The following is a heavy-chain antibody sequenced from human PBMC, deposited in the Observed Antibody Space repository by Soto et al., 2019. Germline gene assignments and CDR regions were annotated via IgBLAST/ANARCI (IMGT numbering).Heavy chain of an antibody. D-gene: IGHD2-8*01. CDR2: IYYSGST. CDR3: ARIDPPLMLAWFAP. Sequence: PSETLSLTCTVSGGSISSNYWSWIRQPPGKGLEWIGYIYYSGSTNYNSSLKSRVTISVHTSKNQFSLKLTSVTAADTAVYYCARIDPPLMLAWFAPWGQGTLVTVSS. CDR1: GGSISSNY. J-gene: IGHJ5*02. V-gene: IGHV4-59*01.